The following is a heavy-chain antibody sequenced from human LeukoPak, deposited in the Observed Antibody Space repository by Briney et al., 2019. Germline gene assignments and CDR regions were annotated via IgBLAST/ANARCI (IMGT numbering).Heavy chain of an antibody. V-gene: IGHV3-33*01. D-gene: IGHD3-16*01. CDR1: GFTFKSFG. CDR3: ARVLGSRYAGDY. CDR2: IWYDGSNK. J-gene: IGHJ4*02. Sequence: GGSLRLSCAASGFTFKSFGMHWVRQAPGKGLEWVAIIWYDGSNKYYADSVKGRFTISRDNSKNTLSLQMNSLRAEDTAVYYCARVLGSRYAGDYWGQGTLVTVSS.